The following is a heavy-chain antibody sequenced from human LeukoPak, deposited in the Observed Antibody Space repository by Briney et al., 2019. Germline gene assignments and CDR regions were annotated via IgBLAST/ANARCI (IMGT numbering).Heavy chain of an antibody. CDR2: ISWNSGSI. V-gene: IGHV3-9*01. Sequence: PGRSLRLSCAASGFTFDDYAMHWGRQAPGKGLEWGSGISWNSGSIGYADSVKGRFTISRDNAKNSLYLQMNSLRAEDTALYYCAKATEDIVVVPAAMRGYYYYMDVWGKGTTVTVSS. D-gene: IGHD2-2*01. J-gene: IGHJ6*03. CDR1: GFTFDDYA. CDR3: AKATEDIVVVPAAMRGYYYYMDV.